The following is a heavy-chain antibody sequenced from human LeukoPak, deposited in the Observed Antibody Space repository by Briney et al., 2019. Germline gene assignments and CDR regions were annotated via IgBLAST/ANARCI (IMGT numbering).Heavy chain of an antibody. CDR2: IKQDGSEK. V-gene: IGHV3-7*01. CDR1: GFTFSSYW. J-gene: IGHJ4*02. CDR3: ARESGSDRKDY. Sequence: PGGSLRLSCAASGFTFSSYWMSWVRQAPGKGLKWVANIKQDGSEKYYVDSVKGRFTISRDNAKNSLYLQMNSLRAEDTAVYYCARESGSDRKDYWGQGTLVTVSS. D-gene: IGHD1-26*01.